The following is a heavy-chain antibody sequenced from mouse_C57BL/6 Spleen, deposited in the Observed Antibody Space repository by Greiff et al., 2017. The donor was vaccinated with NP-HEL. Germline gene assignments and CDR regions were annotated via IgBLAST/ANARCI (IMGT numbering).Heavy chain of an antibody. CDR3: TRWNGYDFAY. CDR1: GYTFTSYW. V-gene: IGHV1-69*01. CDR2: IDPSDSYT. Sequence: VQLQQSGAELVMPGASVKLSCKASGYTFTSYWMHWVKQRPGQGLEWIGEIDPSDSYTNYNQKFQGKSTLTVDKSSSTAYMQLSSLTSDVSAVYYCTRWNGYDFAYWGQGTLVTVSA. J-gene: IGHJ3*01. D-gene: IGHD2-2*01.